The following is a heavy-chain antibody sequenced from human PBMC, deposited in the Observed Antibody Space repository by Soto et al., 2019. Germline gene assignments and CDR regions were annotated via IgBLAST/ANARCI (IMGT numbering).Heavy chain of an antibody. D-gene: IGHD2-2*01. Sequence: QVQLVQSGAEVTKPGASVRLSCKASGYNFISHHIHWVRQAPGQGLEWMGFINPFDGSATHAQKLKGGLIRTRDKSTSTVYMELSSRRSEEAAIYYCARDYWSSRPSLSYLDYWGQGALVTVPA. V-gene: IGHV1-46*04. J-gene: IGHJ4*02. CDR3: ARDYWSSRPSLSYLDY. CDR2: INPFDGSA. CDR1: GYNFISHH.